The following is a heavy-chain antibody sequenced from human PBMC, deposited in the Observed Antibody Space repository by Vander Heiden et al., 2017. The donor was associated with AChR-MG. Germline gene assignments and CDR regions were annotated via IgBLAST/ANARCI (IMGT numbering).Heavy chain of an antibody. CDR2: IWYDGSNK. D-gene: IGHD4-17*01. CDR3: ARDLGPVTTFYYGMDV. CDR1: GVTSRTNG. Sequence: QVQLVASGGGVDQPGRSLRLSWAAYGVTSRTNGMHWVRQDQGKGLEWVAVIWYDGSNKYYADSVKGRFTISRDNSKDTLYLQMSSLRAEDTAVYYCARDLGPVTTFYYGMDVWGQGTTVTVSS. V-gene: IGHV3-33*01. J-gene: IGHJ6*02.